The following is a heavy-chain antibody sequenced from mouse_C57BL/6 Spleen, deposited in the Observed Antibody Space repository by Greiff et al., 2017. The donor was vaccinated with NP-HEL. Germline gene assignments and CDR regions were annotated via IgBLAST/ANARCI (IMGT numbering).Heavy chain of an antibody. CDR2: ISDGGSYT. CDR1: GFTFSSYA. Sequence: EVKLVESGGGLVKPGGSLKLSCAASGFTFSSYAMSWVRQTPEKRLEWVATISDGGSYTYYPDNVKGRFTISRDNAKNNLYLQMSHLKSEDTAMYYCAHLTGTGGYWGQGTTLTVSS. J-gene: IGHJ2*01. V-gene: IGHV5-4*03. CDR3: AHLTGTGGY. D-gene: IGHD4-1*01.